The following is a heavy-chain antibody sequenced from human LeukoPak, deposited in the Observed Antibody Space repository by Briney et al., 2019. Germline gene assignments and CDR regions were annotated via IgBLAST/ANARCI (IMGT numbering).Heavy chain of an antibody. CDR3: ARGLDHSKTGY. CDR1: GGSISSSSYY. J-gene: IGHJ4*02. D-gene: IGHD4-11*01. V-gene: IGHV4-39*01. Sequence: PSETLSLTCTVSGGSISSSSYYWSWIRQSPGKGLEWIGEIHPSGSTNYNPSLNNRVTISGDTSKNQFSLRLNSVTAADTAVYYCARGLDHSKTGYWGQGALVTVSS. CDR2: IHPSGST.